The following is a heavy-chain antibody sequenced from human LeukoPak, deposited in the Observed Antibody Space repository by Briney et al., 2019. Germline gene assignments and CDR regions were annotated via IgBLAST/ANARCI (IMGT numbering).Heavy chain of an antibody. Sequence: QPGGSLRLSCAASGFTVSSNYMSWVRQAPGKGLEWVSAISGSGGSTYYADSVKGRFTISRDNSKDTLYLQMNSLRAEDTAVYYCANTRSLRPNFYWGQGTLVTVSS. V-gene: IGHV3-23*01. J-gene: IGHJ4*02. CDR3: ANTRSLRPNFY. CDR1: GFTVSSNY. D-gene: IGHD4-17*01. CDR2: ISGSGGST.